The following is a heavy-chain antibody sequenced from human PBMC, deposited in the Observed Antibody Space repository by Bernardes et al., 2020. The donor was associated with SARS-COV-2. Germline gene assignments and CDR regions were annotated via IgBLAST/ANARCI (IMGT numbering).Heavy chain of an antibody. D-gene: IGHD4-17*01. CDR1: GGAIYNSY. V-gene: IGHV4-4*09. J-gene: IGHJ4*02. CDR2: IYFSGTT. Sequence: SETLSLTCTVSGGAIYNSYWNWIRQSPGPGLAWIGNIYFSGTTNYNPSLNSRVTISVDRSKNEFSLKLNSVTAADTAVYYCARSFNKYGDYGVNHFDFWGQGTLVTVSS. CDR3: ARSFNKYGDYGVNHFDF.